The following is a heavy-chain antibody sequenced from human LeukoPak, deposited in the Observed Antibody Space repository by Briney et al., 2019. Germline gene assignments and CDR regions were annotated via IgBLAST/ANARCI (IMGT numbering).Heavy chain of an antibody. J-gene: IGHJ2*01. CDR3: AKRSVLGTDWYFDL. CDR1: GFIFSSYG. CDR2: ISYDGSDK. D-gene: IGHD7-27*01. Sequence: PGGSLRLSCAASGFIFSSYGMNWVRQAPGQGLEWVSVISYDGSDKYYTGSVKGRFTISRDNSKNTLYLQMNSLRTEDTAVYYCAKRSVLGTDWYFDLWGRGTLVTVSS. V-gene: IGHV3-30*18.